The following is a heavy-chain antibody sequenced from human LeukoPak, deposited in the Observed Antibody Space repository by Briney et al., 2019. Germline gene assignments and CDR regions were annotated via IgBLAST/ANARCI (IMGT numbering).Heavy chain of an antibody. V-gene: IGHV1-2*02. CDR3: ARSGGSGWYGNWFDP. D-gene: IGHD6-19*01. Sequence: ASVKVSCKASGYTFTAYYMHWVRQAPGQGLEWMGWINPNSGGTNYAQNFQGRVTMTRDTSISTAYMELSRLRSDDTAVYYCARSGGSGWYGNWFDPWGQGTLVTVSS. CDR1: GYTFTAYY. J-gene: IGHJ5*02. CDR2: INPNSGGT.